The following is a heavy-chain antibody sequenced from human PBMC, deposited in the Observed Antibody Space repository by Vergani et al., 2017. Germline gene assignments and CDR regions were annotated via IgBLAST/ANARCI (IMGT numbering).Heavy chain of an antibody. CDR2: ISGSGSTT. CDR1: GFSFSDYA. Sequence: EVQLLESGGGLVQPGGSLRLSCAASGFSFSDYAMSWVRQAPGKGLEWVAAISGSGSTTYYADSVKGRFTVSRDNSKNTLFLPMNSLRAEDTAVYYCAKKGFCVTSSCYTTPMDTLQYWGQGALVTVSS. V-gene: IGHV3-23*01. J-gene: IGHJ4*02. CDR3: AKKGFCVTSSCYTTPMDTLQY. D-gene: IGHD2-2*01.